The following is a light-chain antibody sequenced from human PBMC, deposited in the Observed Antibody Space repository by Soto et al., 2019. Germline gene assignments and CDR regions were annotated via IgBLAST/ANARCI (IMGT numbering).Light chain of an antibody. CDR3: SSYAASNSLGV. V-gene: IGLV2-8*01. J-gene: IGLJ2*01. CDR1: SSDVGGYNY. Sequence: QSVLTQPPSASGSPGQSVTISCIGTSSDVGGYNYVSWYHQHPGKAPKLMIYEVSKRPSGVPDRFSGSKSGDTASLTVSGLQAEDEDDYYCSSYAASNSLGVFGGGTKLTVL. CDR2: EVS.